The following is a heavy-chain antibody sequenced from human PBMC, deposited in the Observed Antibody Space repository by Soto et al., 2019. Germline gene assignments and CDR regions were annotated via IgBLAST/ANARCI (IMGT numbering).Heavy chain of an antibody. CDR1: GFTFSSYG. Sequence: GGSLRLSCAASGFTFSSYGMHWVRQAPGKGLEWVAVIWYDGSNKYYADSVKGRFTISRDNSKNTLYLQMNSLRAEDTAVYYCAREGYDSSGYSFDYWGQGTLVTVSS. V-gene: IGHV3-33*01. CDR2: IWYDGSNK. J-gene: IGHJ4*02. CDR3: AREGYDSSGYSFDY. D-gene: IGHD3-22*01.